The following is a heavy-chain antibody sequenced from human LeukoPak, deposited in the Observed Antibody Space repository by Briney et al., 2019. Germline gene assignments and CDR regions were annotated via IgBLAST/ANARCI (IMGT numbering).Heavy chain of an antibody. V-gene: IGHV3-23*01. CDR3: AKLLAVEGIPHQVFDY. Sequence: GGSLRLSCAASGFTFSSYAMSWVRQAPGKGLEWVSAISGSGGSTYYADSVKGRFTISRDNSKNTLYLQMNSLRAEDTAVYYCAKLLAVEGIPHQVFDYWGQGTLVTVSS. J-gene: IGHJ4*02. CDR2: ISGSGGST. D-gene: IGHD2-21*01. CDR1: GFTFSSYA.